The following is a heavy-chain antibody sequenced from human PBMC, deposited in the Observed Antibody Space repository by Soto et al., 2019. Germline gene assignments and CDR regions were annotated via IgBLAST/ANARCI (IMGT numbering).Heavy chain of an antibody. CDR3: ARGGYSIDY. CDR2: IYYSGNT. CDR1: GGSIRSYY. Sequence: SETLSLTCTVFGGSIRSYYCIWIRQPPGKGLEWIGYIYYSGNTNYNPSLKSRVTISVDTSKNQFSLKLSSVTAADTAVYYCARGGYSIDYWGQGTLVTVSS. D-gene: IGHD6-13*01. V-gene: IGHV4-59*01. J-gene: IGHJ4*02.